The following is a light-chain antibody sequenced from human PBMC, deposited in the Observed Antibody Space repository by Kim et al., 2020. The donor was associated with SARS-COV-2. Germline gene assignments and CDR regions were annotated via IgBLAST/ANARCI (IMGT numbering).Light chain of an antibody. J-gene: IGLJ2*01. V-gene: IGLV3-1*01. CDR3: QAWDTTTVV. Sequence: SVSPGQTANITCSGHKLGDKYACWYQKKPGQSPVLVIYHDSNRPSGIPERFSGSNSGDTATLTISETQAVDEADYFCQAWDTTTVVFGGGTKLTVL. CDR2: HDS. CDR1: KLGDKY.